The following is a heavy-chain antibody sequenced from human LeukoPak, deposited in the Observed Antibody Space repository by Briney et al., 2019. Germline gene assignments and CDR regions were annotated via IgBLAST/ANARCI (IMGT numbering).Heavy chain of an antibody. Sequence: GGSLRLSCAASGFTFSSYAMSWVRQAPGKGLEWVSAISGSGGSTYYADSVKGRFTISRDNSKNTLYLQMNSLRAEDTAVYYCVKDDGEVTTNYFDYWGQGTLVTVSS. CDR3: VKDDGEVTTNYFDY. D-gene: IGHD4-17*01. V-gene: IGHV3-23*01. J-gene: IGHJ4*02. CDR1: GFTFSSYA. CDR2: ISGSGGST.